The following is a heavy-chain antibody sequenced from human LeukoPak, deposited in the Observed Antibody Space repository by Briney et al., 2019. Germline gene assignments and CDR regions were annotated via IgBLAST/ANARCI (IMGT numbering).Heavy chain of an antibody. CDR2: ISYDGSNK. V-gene: IGHV3-30*03. CDR3: ARHRRITMLAVVTYSHYYSLDV. CDR1: GLTFSSYG. Sequence: GGSLRLSCAASGLTFSSYGMSWVRQAPGKGLEWVAVISYDGSNKYYADSVKGRFTISRDNSKNTLYLQMNSLRAEDTAVYYCARHRRITMLAVVTYSHYYSLDVWGKGTTVTISS. D-gene: IGHD3-22*01. J-gene: IGHJ6*03.